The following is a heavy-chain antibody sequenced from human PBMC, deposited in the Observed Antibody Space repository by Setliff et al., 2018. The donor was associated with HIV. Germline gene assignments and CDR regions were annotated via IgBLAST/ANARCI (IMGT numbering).Heavy chain of an antibody. CDR1: GFSFSDHY. V-gene: IGHV3-72*01. J-gene: IGHJ4*02. D-gene: IGHD4-17*01. CDR2: SRNKPKSYTT. Sequence: GGSLRLSCAASGFSFSDHYMDWVRQAPGKGLEWVGRSRNKPKSYTTEYTASVRGRFTISRDDSKNSLYLQMGSLKTEDTAVYFCTRYKLTSVMSNFDYWGLGTLVTVSS. CDR3: TRYKLTSVMSNFDY.